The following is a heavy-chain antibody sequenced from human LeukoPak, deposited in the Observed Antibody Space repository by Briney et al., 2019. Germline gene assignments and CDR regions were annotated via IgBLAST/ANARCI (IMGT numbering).Heavy chain of an antibody. CDR3: ARASRNGFQLPLI. Sequence: ASVKVSCKASGYTFTGYGISWMRQAPGQGLEWMGWINAYNGDTNYAQKLQGRVTITTDTSTSTAYMELRSLRSDDTAVYYCARASRNGFQLPLICGQGTLITVSS. CDR2: INAYNGDT. J-gene: IGHJ4*03. CDR1: GYTFTGYG. D-gene: IGHD2-8*01. V-gene: IGHV1-18*01.